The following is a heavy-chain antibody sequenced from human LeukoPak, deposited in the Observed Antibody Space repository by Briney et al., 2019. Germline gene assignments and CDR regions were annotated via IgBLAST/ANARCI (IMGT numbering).Heavy chain of an antibody. D-gene: IGHD2-8*01. V-gene: IGHV3-38-3*01. J-gene: IGHJ6*04. Sequence: PGGSLRLSCAASGFTVSSNEMSWVRQAPGKGLEWVSSISGGSTYYADSSKGRFTVSRDNSNNTLHLQMNSLRAEDTAVYYCEKDRCSNGMGCLYYYMDVWGKGSTVTIYS. CDR1: GFTVSSNE. CDR3: EKDRCSNGMGCLYYYMDV. CDR2: ISGGST.